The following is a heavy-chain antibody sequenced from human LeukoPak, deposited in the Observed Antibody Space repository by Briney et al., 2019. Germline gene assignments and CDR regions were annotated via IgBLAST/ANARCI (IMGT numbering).Heavy chain of an antibody. CDR1: GFTFSSYG. D-gene: IGHD2-21*01. CDR3: AREVAPLYFHYGMDV. CDR2: TWYDGRNN. J-gene: IGHJ6*01. V-gene: IGHV3-33*01. Sequence: GGSLRLSCAASGFTFSSYGMHGVRQAPGKGLEWVAVTWYDGRNNYYAASVKGRFTIPRDDSKTTVYLLMNSLRAEDTAVYYCAREVAPLYFHYGMDVWGEGTTVTVSS.